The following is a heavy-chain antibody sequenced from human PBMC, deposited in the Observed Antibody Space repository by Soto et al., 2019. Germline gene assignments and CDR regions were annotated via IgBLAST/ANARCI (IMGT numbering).Heavy chain of an antibody. Sequence: QVQLQESGPGLVKPSGTLSLTCAVSGGSISSSNWWSWVRQPPGKGLEWIGEIYHSGSTNYNPSRKSRVTISVDKSKNQFALKLSSVTAADTAVYYCARDYMVRGVMRWFDPWGQGTLVTVSS. J-gene: IGHJ5*02. CDR3: ARDYMVRGVMRWFDP. D-gene: IGHD3-10*01. CDR2: IYHSGST. CDR1: GGSISSSNW. V-gene: IGHV4-4*02.